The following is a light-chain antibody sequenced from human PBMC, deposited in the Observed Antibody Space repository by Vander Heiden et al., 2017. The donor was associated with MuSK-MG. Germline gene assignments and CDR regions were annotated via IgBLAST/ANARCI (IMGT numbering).Light chain of an antibody. CDR2: SHN. CDR3: SAWDDSLRGCNWV. Sequence: PSASGTPGQRFTISCSGRSSNIGSNYVYWYQQLPATAPKLLIYSHNQRPSGGSDRVSGSTSGTSASLAITGLRSEDEAEDYCSAWDDSLRGCNWVFGGGTKLTVL. V-gene: IGLV1-47*02. CDR1: SSNIGSNY. J-gene: IGLJ3*02.